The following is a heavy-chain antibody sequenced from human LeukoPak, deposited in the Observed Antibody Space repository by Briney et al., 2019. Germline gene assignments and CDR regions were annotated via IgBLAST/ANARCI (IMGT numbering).Heavy chain of an antibody. J-gene: IGHJ4*02. D-gene: IGHD2-15*01. CDR1: GFIFSDYY. CDR2: ISSSESDK. Sequence: KSGGSLRPSCAASGFIFSDYYMSWIRQAPGKGLEWVSYISSSESDKKYADSVKGRFTIYRDNAKKSLFLQMNSLRAEDTAVYYCARDPRYSYFDYWGQGIPVTVSS. V-gene: IGHV3-11*05. CDR3: ARDPRYSYFDY.